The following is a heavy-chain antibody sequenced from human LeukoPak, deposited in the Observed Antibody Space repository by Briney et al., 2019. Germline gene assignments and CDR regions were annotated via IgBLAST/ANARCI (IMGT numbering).Heavy chain of an antibody. CDR1: GFTFSSYS. CDR2: ITSSSSYI. Sequence: GGSPRLSCAASGFTFSSYSMNWVRQAPGKGLEWVSSITSSSSYIYYADSVKGRFTISRDNSKNTLYLQMNSLRAEDTAVYYCAKEEDCSSASCLGGYWGQGTLVTVSS. V-gene: IGHV3-21*04. J-gene: IGHJ4*02. CDR3: AKEEDCSSASCLGGY. D-gene: IGHD2-2*01.